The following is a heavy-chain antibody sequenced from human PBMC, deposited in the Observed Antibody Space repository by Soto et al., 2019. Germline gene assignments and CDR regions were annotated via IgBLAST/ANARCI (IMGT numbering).Heavy chain of an antibody. CDR1: GFTFSDYY. CDR2: SSSSGDTV. V-gene: IGHV3-11*01. CDR3: ARGTGNVFGYYYYMDV. J-gene: IGHJ6*03. D-gene: IGHD2-21*01. Sequence: QVQLVESGGGLVKPGRSLRLSCAASGFTFSDYYMSWIRQAPGKGLEWVSYSSSSGDTVYYAASVKGRFTISRDNAKNSLYLQMNSLRAEDTAVYYCARGTGNVFGYYYYMDVGAKGTAVTASS.